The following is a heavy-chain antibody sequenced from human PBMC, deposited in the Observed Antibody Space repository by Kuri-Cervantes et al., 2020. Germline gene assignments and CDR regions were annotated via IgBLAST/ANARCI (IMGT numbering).Heavy chain of an antibody. CDR2: TGTTESSK. CDR3: VRRQGWSGMDV. J-gene: IGHJ6*02. Sequence: GGSLRLSCTASGFTFGDYAMSWFRQAPGKGLEWVSHTGTTESSKYYADSVKGRFTISRDNGKNSLYLQMNSLRDEDTALYYCVRRQGWSGMDVWGQGTTVTVSS. V-gene: IGHV3-48*02. CDR1: GFTFGDYA.